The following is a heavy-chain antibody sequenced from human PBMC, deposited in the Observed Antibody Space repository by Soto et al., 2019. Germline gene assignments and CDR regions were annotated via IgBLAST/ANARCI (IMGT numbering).Heavy chain of an antibody. Sequence: EVQLVESGGGLVQPGGSLRLSCAASGFTFSSYSMNWVRQAPGKGLEWVSYISSSSSTIYYADSVKGRFTISRDNAKNSLYLQMNSLRAEDTAVYYCARTFMGYSGYESDAFDIWGQGTMVIVSS. CDR1: GFTFSSYS. CDR2: ISSSSSTI. CDR3: ARTFMGYSGYESDAFDI. D-gene: IGHD5-12*01. V-gene: IGHV3-48*01. J-gene: IGHJ3*02.